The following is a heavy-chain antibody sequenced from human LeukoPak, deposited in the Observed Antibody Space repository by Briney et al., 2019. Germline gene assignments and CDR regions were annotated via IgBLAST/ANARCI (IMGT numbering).Heavy chain of an antibody. CDR2: ISVSISTS. Sequence: GGSLRLSCATSGFTFSSYSMNWVRQAPGKGLEWVSYISVSISTSYYADSVKGRFTISRDNAKNSLYLQMNSLRDEDTAVYYCARDVNWAFDYWGQGTLVTVSS. V-gene: IGHV3-48*02. J-gene: IGHJ4*02. D-gene: IGHD1-1*01. CDR3: ARDVNWAFDY. CDR1: GFTFSSYS.